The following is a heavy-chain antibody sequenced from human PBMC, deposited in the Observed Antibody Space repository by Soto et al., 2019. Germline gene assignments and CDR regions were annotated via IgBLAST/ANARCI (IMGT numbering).Heavy chain of an antibody. CDR1: GGSINSSSYY. CDR3: ARRIEATETFDY. V-gene: IGHV4-61*05. D-gene: IGHD5-12*01. CDR2: IYYTGST. Sequence: SETMYLTCTVSGGSINSSSYYWGWIRQPPGKGLEWIGFIYYTGSTNYNPSLNSRVTMSVDTSKNQFSLTVTSVTAADTAVYYCARRIEATETFDYWGQGTLVTVSS. J-gene: IGHJ4*02.